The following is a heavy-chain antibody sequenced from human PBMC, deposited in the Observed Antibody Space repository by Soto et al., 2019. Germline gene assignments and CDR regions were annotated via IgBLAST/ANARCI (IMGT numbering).Heavy chain of an antibody. V-gene: IGHV1-3*01. CDR3: AREGYSYGYGAFDY. CDR1: GYTFTSYA. Sequence: ASVKVSYKDSGYTFTSYAMHWVRQAPGQRLEWMGWINAGNGNTKYSQKFQGRVTITRDTSASTAYMELSSLRSEDTAVYYCAREGYSYGYGAFDYWGQGTLVTVSS. CDR2: INAGNGNT. J-gene: IGHJ4*02. D-gene: IGHD5-18*01.